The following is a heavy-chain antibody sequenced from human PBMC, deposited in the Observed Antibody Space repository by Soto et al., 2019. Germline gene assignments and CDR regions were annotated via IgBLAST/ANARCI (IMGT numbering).Heavy chain of an antibody. CDR3: ARGPSRCAAYYDFWSGFYTHRWFDP. D-gene: IGHD3-3*01. V-gene: IGHV1-2*02. J-gene: IGHJ5*02. CDR2: INPNSGGT. Sequence: QVQLVQSGAEVKKPGASVKVSCKASGYTFTGYYMHWVRQAPGQGPEWMGWINPNSGGTNYAKKCQGRATKTRDTSISAPYVELSRLRSDDTAVYYCARGPSRCAAYYDFWSGFYTHRWFDPCGQGTLVTVSS. CDR1: GYTFTGYY.